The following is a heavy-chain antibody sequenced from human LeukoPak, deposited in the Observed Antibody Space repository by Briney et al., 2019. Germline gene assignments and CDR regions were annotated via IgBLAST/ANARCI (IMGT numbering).Heavy chain of an antibody. CDR2: IYYSGTT. V-gene: IGHV4-59*12. J-gene: IGHJ5*02. CDR1: GGSIGTYS. D-gene: IGHD1-20*01. CDR3: ARGLDNWNDSGRNWFDP. Sequence: PSETLSLTCTVSGGSIGTYSWNWIRQPPGKGLEWIGYIYYSGTTNYNPSLKSRVTISVDTSKNQFSLKLSSVTAADTAVYYCARGLDNWNDSGRNWFDPWGQGTLVTVSS.